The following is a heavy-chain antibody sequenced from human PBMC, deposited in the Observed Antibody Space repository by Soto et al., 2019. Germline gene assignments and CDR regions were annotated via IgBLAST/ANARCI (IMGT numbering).Heavy chain of an antibody. CDR2: ISYDESST. V-gene: IGHV3-74*01. CDR1: GFTFSRYW. D-gene: IGHD5-18*01. Sequence: EVQLVESGGGLVQPGGSLRLSCAASGFTFSRYWMHWVRQAPGKGLVWVSRISYDESSTDYADSVKGRFTTSRDSAKNTLYLQMNSLRAEDTAVYFCARGGANTAMAHDYWGQGTLVTVSS. CDR3: ARGGANTAMAHDY. J-gene: IGHJ4*02.